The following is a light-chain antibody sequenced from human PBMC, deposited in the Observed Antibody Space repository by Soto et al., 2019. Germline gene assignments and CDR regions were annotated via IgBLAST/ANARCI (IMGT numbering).Light chain of an antibody. V-gene: IGKV3-20*01. CDR2: GAS. CDR3: QKYNTAPWT. Sequence: EIVLTQSPGTLSLSPGERATLSCRASQSVSNNYLAWYQQKPGQAPRLLIYGASNRATDIPDRFSASGSGTDFTLTISSLQPEDVATYYCQKYNTAPWTFGQGTKVDIK. J-gene: IGKJ1*01. CDR1: QSVSNNY.